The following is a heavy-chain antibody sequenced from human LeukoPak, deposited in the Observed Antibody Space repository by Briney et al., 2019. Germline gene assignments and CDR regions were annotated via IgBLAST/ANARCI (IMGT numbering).Heavy chain of an antibody. CDR2: INHSGST. J-gene: IGHJ4*02. CDR3: ARGREWLRY. V-gene: IGHV4-34*01. D-gene: IGHD5-12*01. Sequence: SETLSLTCAVYSGSFSGYYWSWICQPPGKGLEWIGEINHSGSTNYNPSLKSRVTISVDTSKNQFSLKLSSVTAADTAVYYCARGREWLRYWGQGTLVTVSS. CDR1: SGSFSGYY.